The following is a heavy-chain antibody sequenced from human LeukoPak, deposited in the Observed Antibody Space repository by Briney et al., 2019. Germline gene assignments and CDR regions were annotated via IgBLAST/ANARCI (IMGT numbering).Heavy chain of an antibody. J-gene: IGHJ4*02. CDR3: ARYTVVPVLDY. V-gene: IGHV4-30-4*08. CDR2: IYYSGST. CDR1: GGSISSGDYY. Sequence: PSETLSLTCTVSGGSISSGDYYWSWIRQPPGEGLEWIGYIYYSGSTYYNPSLKSRVTISVDTSKNQFSLKLSSVTAADTAVYYCARYTVVPVLDYWGQGTLVTVSS. D-gene: IGHD2-2*01.